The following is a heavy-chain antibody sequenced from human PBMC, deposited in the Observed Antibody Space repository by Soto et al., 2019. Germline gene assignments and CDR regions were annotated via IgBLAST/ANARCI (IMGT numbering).Heavy chain of an antibody. D-gene: IGHD1-26*01. J-gene: IGHJ4*02. CDR1: GFTFSSYG. V-gene: IGHV3-30*03. CDR3: AREEVGATQTYYFDY. Sequence: GGSLRLSCAASGFTFSSYGMHWVRQAPGKGLEWVAVISYDGSNKYYADSVKGRFTIPRDNSKNTLYLQMNSLRAEDTAVYYCAREEVGATQTYYFDYWGQGTLVTVSS. CDR2: ISYDGSNK.